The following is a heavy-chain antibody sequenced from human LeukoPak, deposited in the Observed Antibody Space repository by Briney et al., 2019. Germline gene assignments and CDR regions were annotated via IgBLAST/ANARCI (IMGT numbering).Heavy chain of an antibody. CDR3: ASRGYSYGHLYYYYYMDV. D-gene: IGHD5-18*01. CDR2: IIPIFGTA. V-gene: IGHV1-69*05. CDR1: GGTFSSYA. J-gene: IGHJ6*03. Sequence: ASVKVSCKASGGTFSSYAISWVRQAPGQGLEWMGRIIPIFGTANYAQKFQGRVTITTDESTSTAYMELSSLRSEDTAVYYCASRGYSYGHLYYYYYMDVWGKGTTVTVSS.